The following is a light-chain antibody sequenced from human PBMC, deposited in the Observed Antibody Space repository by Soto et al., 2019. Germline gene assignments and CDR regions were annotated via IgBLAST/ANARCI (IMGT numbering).Light chain of an antibody. Sequence: QSVLTQPPSVSGAPGQRVTISCTGSSSNIGAGYDVHWYQQRPGTAPKLLIFGNTNRPSGVPDRFSGSKSGTSASLAITGLQAEDEGDYYCSSYSTTSTLVFGSGTKVTVL. CDR2: GNT. V-gene: IGLV1-40*01. CDR1: SSNIGAGYD. CDR3: SSYSTTSTLV. J-gene: IGLJ1*01.